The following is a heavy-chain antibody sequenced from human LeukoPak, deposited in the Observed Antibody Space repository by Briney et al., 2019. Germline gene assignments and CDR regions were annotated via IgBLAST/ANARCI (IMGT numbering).Heavy chain of an antibody. D-gene: IGHD3-22*01. CDR1: GFTFSGYS. V-gene: IGHV3-21*01. J-gene: IGHJ4*02. CDR3: VREESSAYTYYFDF. CDR2: ISSSSAYI. Sequence: KPGGSLRLSCAASGFTFSGYSMDWVRQAPGKGLEWVSSISSSSAYISYAESVKGRFTVSRDNAKNSLYLQMNSLRAEDTALYYCVREESSAYTYYFDFRGQGTLVTVSS.